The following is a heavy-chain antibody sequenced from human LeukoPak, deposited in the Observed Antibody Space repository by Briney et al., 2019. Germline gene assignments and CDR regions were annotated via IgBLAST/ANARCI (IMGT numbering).Heavy chain of an antibody. Sequence: SETLSLTCTVSGGSISSSSYYWSWIRQPAGKGLEWIGRIYTSGSTNYNPSLKSRVTMSVDTSKNQFSLKLSSVTAADTAVYYCARDRRRFDPWGQGTLVTVSS. CDR2: IYTSGST. V-gene: IGHV4-61*02. CDR3: ARDRRRFDP. J-gene: IGHJ5*02. CDR1: GGSISSSSYY.